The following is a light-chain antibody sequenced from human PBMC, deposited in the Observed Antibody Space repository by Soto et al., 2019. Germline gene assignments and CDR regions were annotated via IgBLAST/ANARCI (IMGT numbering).Light chain of an antibody. V-gene: IGKV3D-7*01. CDR3: T. Sequence: PGERVTLSCRASQSVSSSYLTGYQQKPGQAPRLLIYGASTRATSIPARFSGSGSGTDFTLTISSLQPEDFAVYLDTFGPGTKVDIK. J-gene: IGKJ3*01. CDR2: GAS. CDR1: QSVSSSY.